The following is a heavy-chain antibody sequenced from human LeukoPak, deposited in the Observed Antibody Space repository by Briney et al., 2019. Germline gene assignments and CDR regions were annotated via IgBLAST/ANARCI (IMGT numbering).Heavy chain of an antibody. CDR1: GYTFTSYY. Sequence: GASVKVSCKASGYTFTSYYMHWVRLAPGQGLEWMGIINPNSGGTNYAQKFQGRVTMTRDTSISTAYMELSRLRSDDTAVYYCAKDRYTAMVRVFDYWGQGTLVTVSS. V-gene: IGHV1-2*02. J-gene: IGHJ4*02. CDR2: INPNSGGT. D-gene: IGHD5-18*01. CDR3: AKDRYTAMVRVFDY.